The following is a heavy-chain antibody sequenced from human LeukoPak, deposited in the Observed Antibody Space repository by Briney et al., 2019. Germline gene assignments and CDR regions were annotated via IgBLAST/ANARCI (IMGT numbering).Heavy chain of an antibody. Sequence: GGSLRLSCAASGFTFSSYWMHWVRQAPGKGLGWVSRINSDGSSTSYAASGKGRFTISRDNAKNTLYLQKNSLSAEDPAVYYCARDKRGYCSSTSCYDDPNWFDPWGQGTLVTVSS. CDR1: GFTFSSYW. V-gene: IGHV3-74*01. D-gene: IGHD2-2*01. J-gene: IGHJ5*02. CDR3: ARDKRGYCSSTSCYDDPNWFDP. CDR2: INSDGSST.